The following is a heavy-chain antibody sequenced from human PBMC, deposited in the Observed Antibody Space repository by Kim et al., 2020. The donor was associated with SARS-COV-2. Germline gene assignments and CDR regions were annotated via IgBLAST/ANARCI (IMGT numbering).Heavy chain of an antibody. CDR1: GFTFGDYA. J-gene: IGHJ4*02. Sequence: GGSLRLSCTASGFTFGDYAMSWFRQAPGKGLEWVGFIRSKAYGGTTEYAASVKGRFTISRDDSKSIAYLQMNSLKTEDTAVYYCTRDRRGVLLWFGVDYWGQGTLVTVSS. V-gene: IGHV3-49*03. CDR3: TRDRRGVLLWFGVDY. D-gene: IGHD3-10*01. CDR2: IRSKAYGGTT.